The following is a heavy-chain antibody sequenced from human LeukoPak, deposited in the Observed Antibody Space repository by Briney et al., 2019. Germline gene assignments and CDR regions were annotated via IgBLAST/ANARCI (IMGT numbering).Heavy chain of an antibody. CDR2: ISGSGGST. CDR1: GFTFSSYA. V-gene: IGHV3-23*01. J-gene: IGHJ4*02. D-gene: IGHD2-15*01. Sequence: PGGSLRLSCAASGFTFSSYAMSWVRPAPGKGLEWVSAISGSGGSTYYADSVKGRFTISRDNSKNMLYLQMNSLRAEDTAVYYCAKDPGYCSGGSCYTPFDYRGQGTLVTVSS. CDR3: AKDPGYCSGGSCYTPFDY.